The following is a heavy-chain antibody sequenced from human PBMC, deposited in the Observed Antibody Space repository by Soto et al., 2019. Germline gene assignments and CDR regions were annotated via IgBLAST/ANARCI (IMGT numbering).Heavy chain of an antibody. J-gene: IGHJ5*02. V-gene: IGHV4-39*01. D-gene: IGHD4-4*01. Sequence: PSETLSLTCTVSGGSISSSSYYWGWIRQHPGKGLEWIGSIYYSGSTYYNPSLKSRVTISVDTSKNQFSLKRSSVTSADAAVYYCASPWRTMTTVTTWFDPWGQGTLVTVSS. CDR1: GGSISSSSYY. CDR2: IYYSGST. CDR3: ASPWRTMTTVTTWFDP.